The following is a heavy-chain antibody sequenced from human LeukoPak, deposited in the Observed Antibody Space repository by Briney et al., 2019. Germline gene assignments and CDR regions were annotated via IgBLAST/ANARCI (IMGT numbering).Heavy chain of an antibody. D-gene: IGHD3-10*01. Sequence: SETLSLTCAVYGGSFSGYYWSWIRQPPGKGLEWIGEINHSGSTNYNLSLKSRVTISVDTSKNQFFLKLSSVTAADTAVFYCARVGASFVTIEGAFDIWGQGTMVTVSS. J-gene: IGHJ3*02. V-gene: IGHV4-34*01. CDR3: ARVGASFVTIEGAFDI. CDR1: GGSFSGYY. CDR2: INHSGST.